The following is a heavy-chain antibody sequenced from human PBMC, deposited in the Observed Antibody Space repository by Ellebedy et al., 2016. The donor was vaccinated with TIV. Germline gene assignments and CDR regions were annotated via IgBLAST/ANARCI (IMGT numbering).Heavy chain of an antibody. CDR1: GFTFSDYS. Sequence: PGGSLRLSCAASGFTFSDYSMNWIRQTPGKGLEWVSYISSSGSTIYYADSVKGRFTISRDNAKNSLYLQMSSLRAEDTAVYYCARVSRYFEYWGQGILVTVSS. CDR2: ISSSGSTI. CDR3: ARVSRYFEY. J-gene: IGHJ4*02. V-gene: IGHV3-11*01.